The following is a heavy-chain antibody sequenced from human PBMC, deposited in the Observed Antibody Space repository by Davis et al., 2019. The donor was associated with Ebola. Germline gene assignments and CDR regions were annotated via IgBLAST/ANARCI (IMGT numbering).Heavy chain of an antibody. V-gene: IGHV4-59*08. J-gene: IGHJ3*02. D-gene: IGHD2-2*01. Sequence: LWSRVSISPDTSKNQFSLNLRSVTAADTAVYFCARRKAAADYAFDIWGQGTMVTVSS. CDR3: ARRKAAADYAFDI.